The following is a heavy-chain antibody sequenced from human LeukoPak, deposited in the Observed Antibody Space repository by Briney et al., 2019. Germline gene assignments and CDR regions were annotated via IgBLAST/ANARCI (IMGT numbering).Heavy chain of an antibody. J-gene: IGHJ4*02. V-gene: IGHV4-34*01. CDR1: GGSFSGYY. D-gene: IGHD3-22*01. CDR3: ASSTDSTYYYDSSGYYPDY. CDR2: INHSGST. Sequence: SETLSLTCAVYGGSFSGYYWSWIRQPPGKGLEWIGEINHSGSTNYNPSLKSRVTISVDTSKNQFSLKLSSVTAADTAVYYCASSTDSTYYYDSSGYYPDYWGQGTLVTVSS.